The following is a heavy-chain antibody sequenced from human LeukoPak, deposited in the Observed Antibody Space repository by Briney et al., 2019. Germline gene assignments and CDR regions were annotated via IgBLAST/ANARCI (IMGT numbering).Heavy chain of an antibody. V-gene: IGHV1-2*02. J-gene: IGHJ4*02. CDR3: ARGRDSGSHTYYFDY. D-gene: IGHD1-26*01. CDR1: GYTFTDYY. Sequence: ASVKVSCKASGYTFTDYYIHWVRQAPGQGLEWMAWINPKSGGTNYAQKFQGRVTMTRDTSTNTVYMELSRLRSDDTAVYYCARGRDSGSHTYYFDYCGQGTLVTISS. CDR2: INPKSGGT.